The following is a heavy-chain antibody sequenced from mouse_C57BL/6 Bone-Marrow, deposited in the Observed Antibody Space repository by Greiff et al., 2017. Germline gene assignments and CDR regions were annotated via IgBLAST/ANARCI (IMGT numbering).Heavy chain of an antibody. J-gene: IGHJ1*03. CDR1: GYTFTDYY. V-gene: IGHV1-76*01. CDR3: ARVRSSWWYFDV. D-gene: IGHD1-1*01. CDR2: IYPGSGNT. Sequence: VQLQESGAELVRPGASVKLSCKASGYTFTDYYINWVKQRPGQGLEWIARIYPGSGNTYYNEKFKGKATLTAEKSSSTAYMQLSSLTSEDSAVYLCARVRSSWWYFDVWGTGTTVTVSS.